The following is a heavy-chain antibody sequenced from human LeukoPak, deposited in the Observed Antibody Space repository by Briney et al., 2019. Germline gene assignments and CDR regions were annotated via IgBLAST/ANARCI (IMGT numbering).Heavy chain of an antibody. J-gene: IGHJ2*01. V-gene: IGHV4-39*07. D-gene: IGHD2-2*01. CDR3: VRSAPTLGYCSSSSCSYWSFDL. CDR1: GVSINSNTYY. CDR2: FYYTATT. Sequence: SETLSLTCTISGVSINSNTYYWGWSRQPPGKGLEWIASFYYTATTYYNPSLKRRVNISIDTSKNQFSLKLMSVTAADTAVYYCVRSAPTLGYCSSSSCSYWSFDLWGRGTLVTVSS.